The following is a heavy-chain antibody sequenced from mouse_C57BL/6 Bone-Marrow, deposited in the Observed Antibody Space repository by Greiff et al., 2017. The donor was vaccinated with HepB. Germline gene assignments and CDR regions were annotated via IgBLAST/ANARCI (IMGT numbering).Heavy chain of an antibody. CDR1: GYSITSGYY. Sequence: DVKLQESGPGLVKPSQSLSLTCSVTGYSITSGYYWNWIRQFPGNKLEWMGYISYDGSNNYNPSLKNRISITRDTSKNQFFLKLNSVTTEDTATYYCARRAKAWFAYWGQGTLVTVSA. J-gene: IGHJ3*01. D-gene: IGHD1-3*01. V-gene: IGHV3-6*01. CDR3: ARRAKAWFAY. CDR2: ISYDGSN.